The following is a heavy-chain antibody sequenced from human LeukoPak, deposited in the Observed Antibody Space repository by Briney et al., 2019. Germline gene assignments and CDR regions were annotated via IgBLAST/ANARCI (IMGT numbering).Heavy chain of an antibody. Sequence: GGSLRLSCAASGFTFSGSAMHWVRQASGKGLEWVGRIRSKANSYATAYAASVKGRFTISRDDSKNTAYLQMNSLRTEDTAMYYCARGGSSWDFAFDIWGQGTMVTVSS. J-gene: IGHJ3*02. CDR3: ARGGSSWDFAFDI. CDR1: GFTFSGSA. V-gene: IGHV3-73*01. CDR2: IRSKANSYAT. D-gene: IGHD6-13*01.